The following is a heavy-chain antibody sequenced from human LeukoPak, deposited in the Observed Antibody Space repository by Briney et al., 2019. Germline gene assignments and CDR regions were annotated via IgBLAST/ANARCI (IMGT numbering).Heavy chain of an antibody. CDR3: ARDLPVILFGRGAFDI. J-gene: IGHJ3*02. CDR1: GFTFSNAW. V-gene: IGHV3-7*01. D-gene: IGHD3-10*02. CDR2: TKQDGTEK. Sequence: PGGSLRLSCAASGFTFSNAWMSWVRQAPGKGLEWVANTKQDGTEKYYVDSVKGRFTISRDNAKNSLYLQMNSLRAEDTAVYYCARDLPVILFGRGAFDIWGQGTMVTVSS.